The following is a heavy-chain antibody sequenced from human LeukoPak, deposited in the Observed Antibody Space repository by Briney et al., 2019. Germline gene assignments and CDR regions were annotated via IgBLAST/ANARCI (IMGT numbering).Heavy chain of an antibody. V-gene: IGHV3-7*03. CDR1: GFTVSSYW. J-gene: IGHJ3*02. CDR2: IKHDGSEK. D-gene: IGHD2-2*01. Sequence: GGSLRLSCAASGFTVSSYWMSWVRQAPGKGLEWVANIKHDGSEKYYVDSVKGRFTISRDNAKNSVYLQMNSLRSEDTAVYYCARDGPRVVSGVPAASDAFDIWGQGTMVTVSS. CDR3: ARDGPRVVSGVPAASDAFDI.